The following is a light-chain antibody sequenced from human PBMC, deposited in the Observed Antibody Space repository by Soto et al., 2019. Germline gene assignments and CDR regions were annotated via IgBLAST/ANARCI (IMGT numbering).Light chain of an antibody. J-gene: IGKJ1*01. V-gene: IGKV1-12*01. CDR2: AAS. CDR1: QGVSTW. CDR3: QQSYSSPPT. Sequence: DIQMTQSPCAVSASVGDRVAITCRASQGVSTWLAWYQQKPGKAPKLLIFAASSLQSGVPSRFSGSRSGPDFTLTISSLQPEDFATYYCQQSYSSPPTFGQGTKVDIK.